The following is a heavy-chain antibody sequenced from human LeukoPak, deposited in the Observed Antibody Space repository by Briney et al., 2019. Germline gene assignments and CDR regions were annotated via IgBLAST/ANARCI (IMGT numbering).Heavy chain of an antibody. D-gene: IGHD3-22*01. CDR2: IKQDGSEK. V-gene: IGHV3-7*03. J-gene: IGHJ3*02. Sequence: GGSLRLSCAASGFTFSSYWMSWVRQAPGKGLEWVANIKQDGSEKYYVDSVKGRFTISRDNAKNSLYLQMNSLRAEDTAVYYCARGYRGYYDSSGYYRGAFDIWGQGTMVTVSS. CDR1: GFTFSSYW. CDR3: ARGYRGYYDSSGYYRGAFDI.